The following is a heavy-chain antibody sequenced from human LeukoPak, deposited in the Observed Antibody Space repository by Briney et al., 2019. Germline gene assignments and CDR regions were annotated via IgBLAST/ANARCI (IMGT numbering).Heavy chain of an antibody. V-gene: IGHV3-30*01. CDR3: ARDGQQIVGATYFDY. CDR2: ISYDGSNK. Sequence: PGRSLRLSCAASVSTFSSYAMHWVRQAPGKGLEWVAVISYDGSNKYYADSVKGRFTISRDNSKNTLYLQMNSLRAEDTAVYYSARDGQQIVGATYFDYWAREPWSPSPQ. J-gene: IGHJ4*02. CDR1: VSTFSSYA. D-gene: IGHD1-26*01.